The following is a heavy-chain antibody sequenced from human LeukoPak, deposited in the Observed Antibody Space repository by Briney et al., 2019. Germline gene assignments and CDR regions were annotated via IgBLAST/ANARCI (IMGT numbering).Heavy chain of an antibody. V-gene: IGHV4-31*03. Sequence: SSETLSLTCTVSGGSISSGGYYWSWIRQHPGKGLEWIGYIYYSGSTYYNPSLKSRVTISVDTSKNQFSLKLSSVTAADTAVYYCARDGLERNFDYWGQGTLVTVSS. CDR3: ARDGLERNFDY. CDR2: IYYSGST. CDR1: GGSISSGGYY. D-gene: IGHD1-1*01. J-gene: IGHJ4*02.